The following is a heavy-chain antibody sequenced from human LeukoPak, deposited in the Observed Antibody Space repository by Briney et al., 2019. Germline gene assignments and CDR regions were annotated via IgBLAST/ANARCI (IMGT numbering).Heavy chain of an antibody. V-gene: IGHV1-18*01. CDR2: ITTYNGNT. Sequence: ASVKVSCKASGYTFTSYGISWVRQVPGQGLEWMGWITTYNGNTNYAQKFQGRVTMTTDTSTGTVYMELGSLRSDDTAVYFCARSLDYYDSSGSFYYFYMDVWGKGTTVTVSS. J-gene: IGHJ6*03. D-gene: IGHD3-22*01. CDR3: ARSLDYYDSSGSFYYFYMDV. CDR1: GYTFTSYG.